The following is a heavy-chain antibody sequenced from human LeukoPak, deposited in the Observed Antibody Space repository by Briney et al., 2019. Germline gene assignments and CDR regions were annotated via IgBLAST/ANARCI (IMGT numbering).Heavy chain of an antibody. J-gene: IGHJ4*02. CDR1: GGSISSSNW. CDR3: ASNQFWAGTYYYFDY. CDR2: IYHSEST. Sequence: SETLSLTCAVSGGSISSSNWWSWVRQPPGKGLEWIGEIYHSESTNYNPSLKSRVTISVDKSKNQFSLKLSSVTAADTAVYYCASNQFWAGTYYYFDYWGQGTLVTVSS. V-gene: IGHV4-4*02. D-gene: IGHD3/OR15-3a*01.